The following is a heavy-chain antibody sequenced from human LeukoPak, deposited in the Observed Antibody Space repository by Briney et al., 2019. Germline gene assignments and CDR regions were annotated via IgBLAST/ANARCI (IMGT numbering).Heavy chain of an antibody. D-gene: IGHD6-19*01. V-gene: IGHV3-30*02. Sequence: GGSLRLSCAASGFTFSSYGMHWVRQAPGKGLEWVAFIRYDGSNKYYADSVKGRFTISRDNSKNTLYLQMNSLRAEDTAVYYCAKRRPILGSGWSYFDYWGQGTLVTVSS. J-gene: IGHJ4*02. CDR1: GFTFSSYG. CDR2: IRYDGSNK. CDR3: AKRRPILGSGWSYFDY.